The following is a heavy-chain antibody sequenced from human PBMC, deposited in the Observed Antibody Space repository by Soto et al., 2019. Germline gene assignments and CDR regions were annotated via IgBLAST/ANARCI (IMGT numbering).Heavy chain of an antibody. D-gene: IGHD3-22*01. Sequence: PGGSLRLSCAPSGFSLSSYGMHWVRQTPGKGLEWVAGISYDGSNKYYVDSMKGRLTISRDNSKNTLDLQMNSLRAEDTAVYYCAKDTYYHDSSGYYVFDYWGPGTLVTAPQ. CDR3: AKDTYYHDSSGYYVFDY. CDR1: GFSLSSYG. V-gene: IGHV3-30*18. J-gene: IGHJ4*02. CDR2: ISYDGSNK.